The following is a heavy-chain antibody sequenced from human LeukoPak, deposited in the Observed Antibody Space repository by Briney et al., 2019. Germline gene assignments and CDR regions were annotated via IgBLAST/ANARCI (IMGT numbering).Heavy chain of an antibody. CDR2: INHSGST. J-gene: IGHJ4*02. D-gene: IGHD5-18*01. V-gene: IGHV4-34*01. CDR1: GGSFSGYY. CDR3: ARHRTGLPTNYFDY. Sequence: SETLSLTCAVYGGSFSGYYWSWIRQPPGKGLEWIGEINHSGSTDYNPSLKSRVTISVDTSKNQFSLKLSSVTAADTAVYYCARHRTGLPTNYFDYWGQGTLVTVSS.